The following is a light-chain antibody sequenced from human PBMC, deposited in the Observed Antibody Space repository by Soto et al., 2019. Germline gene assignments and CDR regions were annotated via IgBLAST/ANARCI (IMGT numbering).Light chain of an antibody. V-gene: IGLV2-11*01. CDR1: SSDVGGYNY. J-gene: IGLJ1*01. CDR3: CSYAGSYTFV. Sequence: QSALTQSRSVSGSRGQSVTISCTGTSSDVGGYNYVSWYQHHPGKAPKLMIYDVSKRPSGVPDRFSGSKSGNTASLTISGLQAEDEADYYCCSYAGSYTFVFATGTKVTVL. CDR2: DVS.